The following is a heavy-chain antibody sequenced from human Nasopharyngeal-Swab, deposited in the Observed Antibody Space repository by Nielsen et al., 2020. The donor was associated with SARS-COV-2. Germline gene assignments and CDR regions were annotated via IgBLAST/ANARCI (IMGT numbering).Heavy chain of an antibody. D-gene: IGHD3-10*01. V-gene: IGHV3-66*01. CDR2: MYHDGRT. J-gene: IGHJ4*02. CDR3: AREFYYRFDY. Sequence: WIRQPPGKGLEWVSVMYHDGRTYYTDSVKGRFTISRDNSKNTVYLQTNSLRAEDTAVYYCAREFYYRFDYWGQGTLVTVSS.